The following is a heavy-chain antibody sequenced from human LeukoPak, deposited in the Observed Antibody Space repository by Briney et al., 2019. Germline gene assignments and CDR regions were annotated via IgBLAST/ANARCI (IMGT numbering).Heavy chain of an antibody. J-gene: IGHJ4*02. D-gene: IGHD5-18*01. V-gene: IGHV4-34*01. Sequence: PSEPLSLTCAVYGGSFSGYYWSWIRQPAGKGLEWIGEINHSGSTNYNPSLKSRVTISVDTSKNQFSLKLSSVTAADTAVYYCARVTPRGYSYGDFDYWGQGTLVTVSS. CDR1: GGSFSGYY. CDR3: ARVTPRGYSYGDFDY. CDR2: INHSGST.